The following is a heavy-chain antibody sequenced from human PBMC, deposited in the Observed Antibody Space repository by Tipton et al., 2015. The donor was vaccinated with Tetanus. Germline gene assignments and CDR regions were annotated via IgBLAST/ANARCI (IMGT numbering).Heavy chain of an antibody. CDR2: IYYSGST. V-gene: IGHV4-31*03. CDR3: ARDQARGARGWNYFDY. D-gene: IGHD1-26*01. J-gene: IGHJ4*02. CDR1: GGPISSGGYY. Sequence: TLSLTCTVSGGPISSGGYYWSWIRQHPGKGLEWIGDIYYSGSTYYNPSLKSRVTSSVDTSKNQFSLKLNSVSAADTAVYYCARDQARGARGWNYFDYWGQGTLVTVSS.